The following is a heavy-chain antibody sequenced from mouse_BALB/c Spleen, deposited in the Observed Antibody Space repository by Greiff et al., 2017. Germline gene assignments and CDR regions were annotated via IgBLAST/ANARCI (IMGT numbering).Heavy chain of an antibody. CDR2: ISCYNGAT. V-gene: IGHV1S34*01. J-gene: IGHJ3*01. D-gene: IGHD1-1*01. Sequence: LVKTGASVKISCKASGYSFTGYYMHWVKQSHGKSLEWIGYISCYNGATSYNQKFKGKATFTVDTSSSTAYMQFNSLTSEDSAVYYCASDYYGSSSFAYWGQGTLVTVSA. CDR1: GYSFTGYY. CDR3: ASDYYGSSSFAY.